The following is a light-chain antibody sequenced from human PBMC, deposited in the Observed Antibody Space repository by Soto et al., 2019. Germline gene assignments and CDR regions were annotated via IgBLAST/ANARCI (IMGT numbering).Light chain of an antibody. Sequence: DIQMTQSPSSLSASVGETITITCRASQSISSSLNWFQHSPGQPPKLLLFAASNLYAGVPPRFSGSGSGTSFSLTIRSLQPEDFATYYCQQSFNLPRTFGPGTRVEFK. CDR2: AAS. CDR3: QQSFNLPRT. CDR1: QSISSS. V-gene: IGKV1-39*01. J-gene: IGKJ1*01.